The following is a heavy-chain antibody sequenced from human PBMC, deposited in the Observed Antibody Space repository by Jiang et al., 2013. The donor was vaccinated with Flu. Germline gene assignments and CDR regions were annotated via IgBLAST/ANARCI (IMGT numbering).Heavy chain of an antibody. CDR1: GGSFNNYY. D-gene: IGHD7-27*01. V-gene: IGHV4-59*08. CDR2: IYYSGST. Sequence: GSGLVKPSETLSLTCTVSGGSFNNYYWSWIRQPPGKGLEWIGYIYYSGSTNYNPSLKSRVTMSVDTSKSQFSLKLSSLTAADTAVYYCARLRASHWGYFDYWGQGTLVTVSS. CDR3: ARLRASHWGYFDY. J-gene: IGHJ4*02.